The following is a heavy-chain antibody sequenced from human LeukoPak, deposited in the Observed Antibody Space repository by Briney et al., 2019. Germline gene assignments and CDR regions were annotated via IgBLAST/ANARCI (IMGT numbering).Heavy chain of an antibody. V-gene: IGHV1-69*01. CDR2: IIPIFGTA. J-gene: IGHJ6*03. CDR3: ARGLNRGSSPPAFYYYYTDG. CDR1: GGTFSSYA. Sequence: VASVKVSCKASGGTFSSYAISWVRQAPGQGLEWMGGIIPIFGTANYPQKFQGRVTITADESTTTAYMELSSLRSEDTAVYYCARGLNRGSSPPAFYYYYTDGWGKGTTVTVSS. D-gene: IGHD6-13*01.